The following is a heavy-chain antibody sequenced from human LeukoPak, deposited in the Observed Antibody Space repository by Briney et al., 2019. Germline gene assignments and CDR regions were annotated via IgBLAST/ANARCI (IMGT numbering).Heavy chain of an antibody. V-gene: IGHV4-34*01. J-gene: IGHJ6*04. D-gene: IGHD2-2*01. CDR1: GGSFSGYY. CDR2: INHSGST. Sequence: SETLSLTCAVYGGSFSGYYWSWIRQPPGKGLEWIGEINHSGSTNYNPSLKSRVTISVDTSKNQFSLKLSSVTAADTAVYYCARRSSTSLKLLKNYYGMDVWGKGTTVTVSS. CDR3: ARRSSTSLKLLKNYYGMDV.